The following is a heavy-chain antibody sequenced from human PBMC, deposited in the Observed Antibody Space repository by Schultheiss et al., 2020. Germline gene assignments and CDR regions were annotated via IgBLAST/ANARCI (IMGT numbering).Heavy chain of an antibody. CDR2: ISSSSSYI. D-gene: IGHD2-21*01. J-gene: IGHJ4*02. CDR1: GFTFSSYS. V-gene: IGHV3-21*01. CDR3: ARDGGGDGYFDS. Sequence: GGSLRLSCAASGFTFSSYSMNWVRQAPGKGLEWVSSISSSSSYIHYADSLKGRFTISRDNARNSLFLQMNSLRAEDTAVYYCARDGGGDGYFDSWGKGTLVTVSS.